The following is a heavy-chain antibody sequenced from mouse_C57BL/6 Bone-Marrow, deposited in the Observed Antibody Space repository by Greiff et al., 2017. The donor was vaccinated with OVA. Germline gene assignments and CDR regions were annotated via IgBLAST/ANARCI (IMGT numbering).Heavy chain of an antibody. CDR3: ASHYYGSRGRYFDV. J-gene: IGHJ1*03. CDR1: GFSLTSYG. D-gene: IGHD1-1*01. V-gene: IGHV2-2*01. Sequence: VMLVESGPGLVQPSQSLSITCTVSGFSLTSYGVHWVRQSPGKGLEWLGVIWSGGSTDYNAAFISRLSISKDNSKSQVFFKMNSLQADDTAIYYCASHYYGSRGRYFDVWGTGTTVTVSS. CDR2: IWSGGST.